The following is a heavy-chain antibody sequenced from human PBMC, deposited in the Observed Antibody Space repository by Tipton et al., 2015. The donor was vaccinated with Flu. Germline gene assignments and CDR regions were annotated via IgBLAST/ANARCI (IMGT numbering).Heavy chain of an antibody. CDR2: IHSSGGT. Sequence: TLSLTCTVSNGTISSYYWSWIRQPAGKGLEWIGRIHSSGGTNYNPSLKSRVTMSVDTSKNQFSLKVNSVTAADTAVYYCASGACSSSTCPKGGFENWGQGTLVVVSS. CDR1: NGTISSYY. J-gene: IGHJ4*02. V-gene: IGHV4-4*07. D-gene: IGHD2-2*01. CDR3: ASGACSSSTCPKGGFEN.